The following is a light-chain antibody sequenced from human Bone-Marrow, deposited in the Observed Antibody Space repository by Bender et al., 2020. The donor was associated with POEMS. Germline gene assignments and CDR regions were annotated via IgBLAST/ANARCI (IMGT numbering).Light chain of an antibody. CDR2: ESF. Sequence: QSALTQPASASGSPGQSITISCTGSSSDVGGYNFVSWYQHHSGKAPKLIIYESFKRPSGVSNRFSGSKSGTSASLAISGLQSEDEADYYCAAWDDSLNALVFGGGTKLTVL. CDR3: AAWDDSLNALV. CDR1: SSDVGGYNF. J-gene: IGLJ2*01. V-gene: IGLV2-14*02.